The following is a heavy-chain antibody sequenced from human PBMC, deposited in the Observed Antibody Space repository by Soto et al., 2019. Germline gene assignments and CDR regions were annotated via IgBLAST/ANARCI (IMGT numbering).Heavy chain of an antibody. V-gene: IGHV1-18*01. CDR3: ARVPEIFDY. CDR1: GYTFTSYG. Sequence: QVQLVQSGAEVKKPGDSVKVACKASGYTFTSYGISWVRQAPGQGLEWMGWSSGYNSNKKYAQKLQGRVTMTTDTSTSTAYMELRSLRSDDTAVYYCARVPEIFDYWGQGTLVTVSS. J-gene: IGHJ4*02. CDR2: SSGYNSNK.